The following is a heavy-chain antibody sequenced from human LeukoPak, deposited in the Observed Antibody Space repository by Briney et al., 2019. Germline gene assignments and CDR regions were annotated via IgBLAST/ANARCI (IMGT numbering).Heavy chain of an antibody. V-gene: IGHV3-30*01. Sequence: PGRSLRLSRAASGFTFSSYAMHWVRQAPGKGLEWVAVISYDGSNKYYADSVKGRFTISRDNSKNTLYLQMNSLRAEDTAVYYCARERNVVLMDVWGKGTTVTVSS. CDR3: ARERNVVLMDV. CDR2: ISYDGSNK. CDR1: GFTFSSYA. J-gene: IGHJ6*04. D-gene: IGHD2-2*01.